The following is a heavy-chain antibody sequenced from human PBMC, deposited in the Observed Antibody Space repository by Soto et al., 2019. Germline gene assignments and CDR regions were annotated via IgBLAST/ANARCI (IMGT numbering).Heavy chain of an antibody. V-gene: IGHV3-7*03. CDR1: GLTFRNDW. CDR3: AVYGYGVSAAAY. D-gene: IGHD4-17*01. Sequence: GGSLRLSCAGPGLTFRNDWLSWVRQAPGKGLEWVANINQDGSERYYVDSVRGRFTISRDNVENSLYLQLNSLRPGDTAVYYCAVYGYGVSAAAYWGQGTLVTVSS. J-gene: IGHJ4*02. CDR2: INQDGSER.